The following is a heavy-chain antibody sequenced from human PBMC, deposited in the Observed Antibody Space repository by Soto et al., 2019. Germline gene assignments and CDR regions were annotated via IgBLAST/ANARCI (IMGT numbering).Heavy chain of an antibody. CDR1: GFTFSSYG. D-gene: IGHD2-21*01. V-gene: IGHV3-30*18. CDR2: ISYDGSNK. J-gene: IGHJ4*02. CDR3: AKDFGGGESCPDY. Sequence: GGSLRLSCAASGFTFSSYGMHWVRQAPGKGLEWVAVISYDGSNKYYADSVKVRFTISRDNSKNTLYLQMNSLRAEDTAVYYCAKDFGGGESCPDYWGQGTLVTVSS.